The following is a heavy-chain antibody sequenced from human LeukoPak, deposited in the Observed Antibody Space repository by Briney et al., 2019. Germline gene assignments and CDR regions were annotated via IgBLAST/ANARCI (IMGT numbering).Heavy chain of an antibody. CDR2: MNPNSGNT. J-gene: IGHJ5*02. V-gene: IGHV1-8*01. Sequence: ASVKVSCKASGYTSTSYDINWVRQATGQGLEWMGWMNPNSGNTGYAQKFQGRVTMTRNTSISTAYMELSSLRSEDTAVYYCARRSLTVPAAPQGYNWFDPWGQGTLVTVSS. CDR3: ARRSLTVPAAPQGYNWFDP. D-gene: IGHD2-2*01. CDR1: GYTSTSYD.